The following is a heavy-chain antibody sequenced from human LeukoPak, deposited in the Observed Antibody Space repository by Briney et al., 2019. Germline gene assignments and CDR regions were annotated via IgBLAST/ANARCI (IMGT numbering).Heavy chain of an antibody. CDR3: ARDRIVGATGPGWFDP. D-gene: IGHD1-26*01. Sequence: PGGSLRLSCAASGFTFSSYSMNWVRQAPGKGLEWVSGINWNGGSTGYADSVKGRFAISRDNAKNSLYLQMNSLRAEDTALYYCARDRIVGATGPGWFDPWGQGTLVTVSS. CDR1: GFTFSSYS. V-gene: IGHV3-20*04. CDR2: INWNGGST. J-gene: IGHJ5*02.